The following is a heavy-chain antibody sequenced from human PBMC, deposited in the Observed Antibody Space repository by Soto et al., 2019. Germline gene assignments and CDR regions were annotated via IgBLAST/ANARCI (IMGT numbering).Heavy chain of an antibody. J-gene: IGHJ4*02. CDR1: GADINSGGFT. D-gene: IGHD6-13*01. CDR3: ARTAAAGTYFDY. Sequence: KTSETLSLTCSVSGADINSGGFTWTWIRQPAGKGLEWIGYIYHSGSTDYNPSLKSRVTISVDTPKNQFSLKLSSVTAADTAVYYCARTAAAGTYFDYWGQGTLVTVSS. CDR2: IYHSGST. V-gene: IGHV4-30-2*05.